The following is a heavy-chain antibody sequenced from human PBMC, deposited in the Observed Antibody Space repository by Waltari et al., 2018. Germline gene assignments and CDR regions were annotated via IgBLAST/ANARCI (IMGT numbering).Heavy chain of an antibody. CDR2: IYYSGST. CDR1: GGSISSHY. J-gene: IGHJ4*02. D-gene: IGHD3-3*01. V-gene: IGHV4-59*11. Sequence: QVQLQESGPGLVKPSETLSLTCTVSGGSISSHYWRWIRQPPGKGLEWIGYIYYSGSTNYNPSLKSRVTISVDTSKNQFSLKLSSVTAADTAVYYCARRAVFGVVFDYWGQGTLVTVSS. CDR3: ARRAVFGVVFDY.